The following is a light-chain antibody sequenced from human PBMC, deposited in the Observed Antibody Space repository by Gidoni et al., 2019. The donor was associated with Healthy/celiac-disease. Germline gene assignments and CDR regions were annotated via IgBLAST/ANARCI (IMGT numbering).Light chain of an antibody. V-gene: IGKV3-15*01. J-gene: IGKJ1*01. CDR1: QSVSSS. CDR2: GAS. Sequence: EIVMTQSPATLSVSPVERATLSCRSSQSVSSSLAWYQQKPGQAPRLLIYGASTRATGLPARFSGSGSGTEFTLTISSLQSEDFAVYYCQQYNNWPRTFGQGTKVEIK. CDR3: QQYNNWPRT.